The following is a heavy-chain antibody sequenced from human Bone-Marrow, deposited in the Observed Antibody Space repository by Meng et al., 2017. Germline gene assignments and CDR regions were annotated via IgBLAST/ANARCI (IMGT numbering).Heavy chain of an antibody. D-gene: IGHD5-12*01. CDR2: ISGSGGST. CDR3: AKDWENSGYDWGTYYFDY. V-gene: IGHV3-23*01. Sequence: GGSLRLSCAASGFTFSSYAMSWVRQAPGKGLEWVSAISGSGGSTYYADSVKGRFTISRDNSKNTLYLQMNSLRAEDTAVHYCAKDWENSGYDWGTYYFDYWGQGTLVTVSS. J-gene: IGHJ4*02. CDR1: GFTFSSYA.